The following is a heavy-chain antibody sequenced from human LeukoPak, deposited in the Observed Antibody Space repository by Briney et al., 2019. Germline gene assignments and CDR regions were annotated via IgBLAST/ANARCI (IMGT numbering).Heavy chain of an antibody. V-gene: IGHV4-39*01. J-gene: IGHJ4*01. CDR1: GGSISSNSYY. Sequence: SETLSLTCTVSGGSISSNSYYWAWIRQPPGKGLEWIGSIYHSGSPYYNPSLTSRLTLSVDTSRNQFSPKLSSVTVADTAVYFWARWQWLVMEYFDPWGQGTLVFVSS. D-gene: IGHD6-19*01. CDR3: ARWQWLVMEYFDP. CDR2: IYHSGSP.